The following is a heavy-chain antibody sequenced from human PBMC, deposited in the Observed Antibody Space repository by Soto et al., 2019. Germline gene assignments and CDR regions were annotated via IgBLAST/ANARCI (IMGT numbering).Heavy chain of an antibody. Sequence: SSETVSLTGAVSGVSSSGGNWWTCVRQSPQWGLEHIGEIFHDGTANYSASFERRGPISEDTSRKQFTLKLTSVAAADTAIYFCARLVYDTRLKYMYFDFGGQGTLVTVSS. CDR1: GVSSSGGNW. D-gene: IGHD3-22*01. V-gene: IGHV4-4*02. CDR2: IFHDGTA. CDR3: ARLVYDTRLKYMYFDF. J-gene: IGHJ4*01.